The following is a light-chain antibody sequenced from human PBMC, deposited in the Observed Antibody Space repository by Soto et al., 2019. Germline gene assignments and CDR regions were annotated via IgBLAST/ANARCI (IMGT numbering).Light chain of an antibody. CDR1: QSRGSN. CDR2: GIS. Sequence: EIVLTQSPGTLSLAPGERATLSFKTSQSRGSNLAWYQQKPGQAPRLLIYGISSRATGIPDRFSGSGSGTDFTLTISRLEPEHFAVYYCEQYGSSPRTFGQGTKVDI. CDR3: EQYGSSPRT. J-gene: IGKJ1*01. V-gene: IGKV3-20*01.